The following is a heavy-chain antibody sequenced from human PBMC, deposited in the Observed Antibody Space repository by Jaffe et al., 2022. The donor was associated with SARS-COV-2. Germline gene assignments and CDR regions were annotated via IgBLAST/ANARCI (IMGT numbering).Heavy chain of an antibody. J-gene: IGHJ6*02. D-gene: IGHD6-19*01. CDR1: GYTFTSYA. V-gene: IGHV7-4-1*02. CDR2: INTNTGNP. CDR3: AREWVAGYHPHTYTYYYYGMDV. Sequence: QVQLVQSGSELKKPGASVKVSCKASGYTFTSYAMNWVRQAPGQGLEWMGWINTNTGNPTYAQGFTGRFVFSLDTSVSTAYLQISSLKAEDTAVYYCAREWVAGYHPHTYTYYYYGMDVWGQGTTVTVSS.